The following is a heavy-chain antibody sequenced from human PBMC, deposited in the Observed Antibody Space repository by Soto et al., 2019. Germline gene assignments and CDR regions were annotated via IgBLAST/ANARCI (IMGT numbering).Heavy chain of an antibody. CDR1: VLTFSNYW. J-gene: IGHJ4*02. CDR2: INSDETIT. D-gene: IGHD2-21*02. V-gene: IGHV3-74*01. CDR3: VCFECGRTAVVTAMEANGY. Sequence: WVSLRLSWAASVLTFSNYWMNWVRQSPGKGLVWVSRINSDETITSYVDSVKVRFTISRDNAKNTLYLQMSSLRVEDTALYYCVCFECGRTAVVTAMEANGYWGQGTLVTV.